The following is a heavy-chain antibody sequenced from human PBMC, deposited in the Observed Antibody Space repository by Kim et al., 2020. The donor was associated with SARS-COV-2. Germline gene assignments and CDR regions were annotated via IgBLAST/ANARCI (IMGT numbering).Heavy chain of an antibody. Sequence: SETLSLTCAVYGGSFSGYYWSWIRQPPGKGLEWIGEINHSGSTNYNPSLKSRVTISVDTSKNQFSLKLSSVTAADTAVYYCAILTTVTAGVIDYWGQGTLVTVSS. D-gene: IGHD4-17*01. CDR3: AILTTVTAGVIDY. V-gene: IGHV4-34*01. CDR2: INHSGST. J-gene: IGHJ4*02. CDR1: GGSFSGYY.